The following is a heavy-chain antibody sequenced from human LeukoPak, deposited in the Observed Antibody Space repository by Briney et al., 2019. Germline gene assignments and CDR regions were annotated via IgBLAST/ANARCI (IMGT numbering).Heavy chain of an antibody. CDR2: ISSSSSTI. J-gene: IGHJ3*02. Sequence: GGSLRLSCAASGFTFSSYSMNWVRQAPGKGLEGVSYISSSSSTIYYADSVKGRFTISRDNAKKSLYLQMNSLRAEDTAVYYCARAPMVRVYRAFDIWGQGTMVTVSS. D-gene: IGHD3-10*01. CDR1: GFTFSSYS. CDR3: ARAPMVRVYRAFDI. V-gene: IGHV3-48*04.